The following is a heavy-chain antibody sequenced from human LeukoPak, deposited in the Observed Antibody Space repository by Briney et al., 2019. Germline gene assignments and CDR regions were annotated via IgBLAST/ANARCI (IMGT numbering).Heavy chain of an antibody. CDR1: GFTFSSYA. CDR3: AKAQSTYSSSPGDY. D-gene: IGHD6-13*01. J-gene: IGHJ4*02. V-gene: IGHV3-23*01. Sequence: PGGSLRLSCAASGFTFSSYAMSWVGQAPGRGLEWVSAISGSGGSTYYADSVKGRFTISRDNSKNTLYLQMNSLRAEDTAVYYCAKAQSTYSSSPGDYWGQGTLVTVSS. CDR2: ISGSGGST.